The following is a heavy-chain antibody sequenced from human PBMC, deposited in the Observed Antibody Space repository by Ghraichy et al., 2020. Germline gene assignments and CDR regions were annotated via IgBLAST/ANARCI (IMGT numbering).Heavy chain of an antibody. V-gene: IGHV1-18*01. CDR2: ISAYNGNT. J-gene: IGHJ4*02. Sequence: ASVKVSCKASGYTFTSYGISWVRQAPGQGLEWMGWISAYNGNTNYAQKLQGRVTMTTDTSTSTAYMELRSLRSDDTAVYYCARDPGGEGWELQEQFDYWGQGTLVTVSS. D-gene: IGHD1-26*01. CDR1: GYTFTSYG. CDR3: ARDPGGEGWELQEQFDY.